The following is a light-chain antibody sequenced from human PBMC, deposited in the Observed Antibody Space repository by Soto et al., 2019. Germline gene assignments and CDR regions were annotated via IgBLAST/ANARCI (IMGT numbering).Light chain of an antibody. J-gene: IGKJ1*01. CDR3: QQYNSFSWT. CDR1: QSIFSW. Sequence: DLQMTQSPSTLSASVGDRVTITCRASQSIFSWLAWYQQKPGKAPKLLIYDASTLEGGVPSRFRGSGSGTEFTLPISGLQPDDFATYHCQQYNSFSWTFGQGTKVEVK. CDR2: DAS. V-gene: IGKV1-5*01.